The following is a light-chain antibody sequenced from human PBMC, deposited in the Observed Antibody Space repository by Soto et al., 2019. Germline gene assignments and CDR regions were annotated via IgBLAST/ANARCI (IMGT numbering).Light chain of an antibody. V-gene: IGLV2-14*01. CDR2: EVS. CDR1: RSDVGGYNS. Sequence: QSALTQPASVSGSPGQSITISCTGTRSDVGGYNSVCWHQQHPGKAPKLIIYEVSNWPSGISDRFSASKSGNTASLTISGLQADDEADYYCSSFTTTNTWVFGGGTKVTVL. J-gene: IGLJ3*02. CDR3: SSFTTTNTWV.